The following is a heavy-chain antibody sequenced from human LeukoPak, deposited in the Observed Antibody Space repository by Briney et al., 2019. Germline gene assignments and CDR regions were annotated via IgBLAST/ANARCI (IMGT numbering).Heavy chain of an antibody. V-gene: IGHV3-33*01. CDR1: GFTFSSYG. D-gene: IGHD2-2*01. CDR2: IWYDGSNK. Sequence: GGSLRLSCAASGFTFSSYGMHWVRQAPGKGLEWVAVIWYDGSNKYYADSVKGRFAISRDNSKNTLYLQMNSLRAEDTAVYYCARDGEVPAAIEGFEAYGMDVWGPGTTVTVSS. J-gene: IGHJ6*02. CDR3: ARDGEVPAAIEGFEAYGMDV.